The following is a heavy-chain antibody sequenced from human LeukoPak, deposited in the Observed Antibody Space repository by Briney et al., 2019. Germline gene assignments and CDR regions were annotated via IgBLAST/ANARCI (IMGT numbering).Heavy chain of an antibody. CDR2: IRYDKSNK. D-gene: IGHD3/OR15-3a*01. CDR3: AKQTGSGLFILP. Sequence: GGSLRLSCAASGFTFSSYGMHWVRQAPGKGLEWVAFIRYDKSNKYYADSVKGRFTISRDNSENTLYLQMNSLRAEDTAVYYCAKQTGSGLFILPGGQGTLVTVSS. V-gene: IGHV3-30*02. CDR1: GFTFSSYG. J-gene: IGHJ4*02.